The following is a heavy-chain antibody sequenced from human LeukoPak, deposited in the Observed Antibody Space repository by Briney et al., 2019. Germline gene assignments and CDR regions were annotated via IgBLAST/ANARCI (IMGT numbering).Heavy chain of an antibody. Sequence: ASVKVSCKASGCSFTSYAMNWVRQAPGQRLEWMGWIYGDNGDTKYSQEFQGRVTITRDTSASTAYMELSSLRSEDTAVYYCARENLRLGELSPPYFDYWGQGTLVTVSS. CDR1: GCSFTSYA. J-gene: IGHJ4*02. CDR3: ARENLRLGELSPPYFDY. D-gene: IGHD3-16*02. V-gene: IGHV1-3*03. CDR2: IYGDNGDT.